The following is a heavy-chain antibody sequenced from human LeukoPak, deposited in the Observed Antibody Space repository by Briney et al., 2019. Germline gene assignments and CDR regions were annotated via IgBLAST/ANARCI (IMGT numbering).Heavy chain of an antibody. J-gene: IGHJ5*02. CDR1: GGSISSYY. CDR2: IYYSGST. Sequence: PSETLSLTCTVSGGSISSYYWSWIRQPPGKGLEWIGYIYYSGSTNYNPSLKSRVTISVDTSKNQFSLKLKSVTAADTAVYYCARELSDFWSGPPEPPGWFDPWGQGTLVTVSS. D-gene: IGHD3-3*01. V-gene: IGHV4-59*01. CDR3: ARELSDFWSGPPEPPGWFDP.